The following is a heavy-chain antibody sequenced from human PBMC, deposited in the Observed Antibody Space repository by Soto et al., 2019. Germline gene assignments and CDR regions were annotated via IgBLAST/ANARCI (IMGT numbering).Heavy chain of an antibody. CDR3: TRERGRFDP. CDR2: INPSDGST. V-gene: IGHV1-46*03. CDR1: GYTFTSYY. D-gene: IGHD3-16*01. J-gene: IGHJ5*02. Sequence: QVHLVQSGAEVKKPGASVTVSCKASGYTFTSYYIHWVRQAPGEGLEWVGIINPSDGSTTYSQKFQGRVTMTRDTSTSKVYMDLSSLKSDDTAVYYCTRERGRFDPWGQGTLVTVSS.